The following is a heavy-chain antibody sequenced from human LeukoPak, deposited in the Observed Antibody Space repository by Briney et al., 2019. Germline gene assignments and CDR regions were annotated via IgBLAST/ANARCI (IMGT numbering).Heavy chain of an antibody. CDR2: IYYSGST. Sequence: PETLSLTCTVSGGSISSSSYYWGWIRQPPGKGLEWIGSIYYSGSTYYNPSLKGRVTISVDTSKNQFSLKLTSVTAADTAVYYCARQGWTSYYYYGVDVWGQGTTVTVSS. V-gene: IGHV4-39*01. D-gene: IGHD6-19*01. CDR1: GGSISSSSYY. J-gene: IGHJ6*02. CDR3: ARQGWTSYYYYGVDV.